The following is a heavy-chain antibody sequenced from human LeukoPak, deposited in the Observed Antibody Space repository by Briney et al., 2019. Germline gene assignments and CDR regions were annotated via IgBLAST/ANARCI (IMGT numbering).Heavy chain of an antibody. D-gene: IGHD2-2*01. Sequence: SQTLSLTCNVSGYSISSGDYYWTWIRQPAGKGLEWIGRVDLGGPTSNKTSLISRVTVSVGPSKNQFSLSLTSVTAADTATYYCAREGAYCSGTDCFATTVDAWGPGALVTVSS. V-gene: IGHV4-61*02. CDR1: GYSISSGDYY. CDR2: VDLGGPT. CDR3: AREGAYCSGTDCFATTVDA. J-gene: IGHJ5*02.